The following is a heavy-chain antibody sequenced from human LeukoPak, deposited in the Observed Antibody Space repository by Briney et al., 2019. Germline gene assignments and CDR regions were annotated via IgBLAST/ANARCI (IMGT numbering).Heavy chain of an antibody. V-gene: IGHV4-4*07. Sequence: SETLSLTCTDSGGSINSYSWSWIRQPAGKGLEWIGRVYNSESINYNPSHKSRVTMSIDTSKNPFSLKLNPVTAADTAVYYCARDRSSSYTRDWFDPWGQGALVTVSS. J-gene: IGHJ5*02. D-gene: IGHD2-2*01. CDR2: VYNSESI. CDR3: ARDRSSSYTRDWFDP. CDR1: GGSINSYS.